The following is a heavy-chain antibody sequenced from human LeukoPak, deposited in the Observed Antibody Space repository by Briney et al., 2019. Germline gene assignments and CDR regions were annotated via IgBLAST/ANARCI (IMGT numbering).Heavy chain of an antibody. J-gene: IGHJ4*02. V-gene: IGHV3-23*01. CDR3: AKWGDYDVLTGYYVSDF. Sequence: GRSDNTYYAASVKGRFTLSRDSSKNTLYLQMNSLRADDTAVYYCAKWGDYDVLTGYYVSDFWGQGTLVTVSS. D-gene: IGHD3-9*01. CDR2: GRSDNT.